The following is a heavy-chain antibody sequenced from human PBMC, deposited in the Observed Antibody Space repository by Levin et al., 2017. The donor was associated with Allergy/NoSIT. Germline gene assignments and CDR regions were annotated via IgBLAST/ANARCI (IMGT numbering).Heavy chain of an antibody. D-gene: IGHD5-12*01. V-gene: IGHV3-48*02. CDR1: GFTFSRYY. J-gene: IGHJ4*02. Sequence: GESLKISCAASGFTFSRYYMNWVRQAPGKGLEWISYINYSGSDKYYADSVKGRFTISRDNARNSLYVEMNSLRDEDTAVYYCGRGSGSYYMVDYWGQGTLVTVSS. CDR3: GRGSGSYYMVDY. CDR2: INYSGSDK.